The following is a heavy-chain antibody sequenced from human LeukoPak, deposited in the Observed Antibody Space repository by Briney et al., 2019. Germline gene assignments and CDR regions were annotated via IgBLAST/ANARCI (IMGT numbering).Heavy chain of an antibody. CDR1: GGSISSYY. J-gene: IGHJ4*02. CDR3: ARHPSPRYSSGWYYFDY. Sequence: KPSETLSLTCTVSGGSISSYYWSWIRQPPGKGLEWIGYIYYSGSTNYNPSLKSRATISVDTSKNQFSLKLSSVTAADTAVYYCARHPSPRYSSGWYYFDYWGQGTLVTVSS. CDR2: IYYSGST. D-gene: IGHD6-19*01. V-gene: IGHV4-59*08.